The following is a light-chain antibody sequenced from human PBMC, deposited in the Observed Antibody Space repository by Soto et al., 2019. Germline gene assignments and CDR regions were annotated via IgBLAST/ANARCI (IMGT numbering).Light chain of an antibody. J-gene: IGLJ1*01. CDR3: QSYDGSLSGFYV. V-gene: IGLV1-40*01. Sequence: QSVLTQPPSVSGAPGQRVTISCTGSSSNIGAGYDVHWYQQLPGTAPKLLIYGNSNRPSGVPDRFSGSKSGTSASLAITGLQAEDEADYYCQSYDGSLSGFYVFGTGTKVTV. CDR2: GNS. CDR1: SSNIGAGYD.